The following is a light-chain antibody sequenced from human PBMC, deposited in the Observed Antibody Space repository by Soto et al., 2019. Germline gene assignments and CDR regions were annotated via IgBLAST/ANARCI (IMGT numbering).Light chain of an antibody. J-gene: IGKJ1*01. CDR3: QQYGSSPPSWT. CDR2: DAS. CDR1: QSVSSSY. Sequence: ENVLTQSPGTLSLSPGERATLSCRASQSVSSSYLAWYQQKPGQPPSLLIFDASNRATGIPDRFSGSGSGTDFTPPISSLEPEDFAVYYCQQYGSSPPSWTFGQGTKVEIK. V-gene: IGKV3-20*01.